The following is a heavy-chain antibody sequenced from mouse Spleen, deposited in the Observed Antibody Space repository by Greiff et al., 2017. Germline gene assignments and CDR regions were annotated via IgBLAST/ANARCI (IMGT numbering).Heavy chain of an antibody. Sequence: VQLQQSGPGLVKPSQSLSLTCTVTGYSITSDYAWNWIRQFPGNKLEWMGYISYSGSTSYNPSLKSRISITRDTSKNQFFLQLNSVTTEDTATYYCARSCEDYYAMDYWGQGTSVTVSS. CDR3: ARSCEDYYAMDY. CDR1: GYSITSDYA. CDR2: ISYSGST. J-gene: IGHJ4*01. D-gene: IGHD3-3*01. V-gene: IGHV3-2*02.